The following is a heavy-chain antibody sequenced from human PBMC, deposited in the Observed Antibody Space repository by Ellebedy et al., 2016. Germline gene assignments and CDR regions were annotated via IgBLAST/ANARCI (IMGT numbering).Heavy chain of an antibody. V-gene: IGHV4-59*02. J-gene: IGHJ4*02. CDR1: GGSVDTYY. CDR2: VFYGGST. CDR3: ARDVSLYSSSPSFDF. D-gene: IGHD4-11*01. Sequence: SETLSLXXTVSGGSVDTYYCTWIRQSPGKGLEWIGYVFYGGSTKYNRSLRSRVTISLDTAKNQFSLRLTSVAAADTAVYFCARDVSLYSSSPSFDFWGQGMLVTVSS.